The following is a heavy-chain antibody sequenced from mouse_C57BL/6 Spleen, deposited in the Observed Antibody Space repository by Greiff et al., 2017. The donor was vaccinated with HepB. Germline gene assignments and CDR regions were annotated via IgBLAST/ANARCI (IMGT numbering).Heavy chain of an antibody. Sequence: VQLQESGPELVKPGASVKISCKASGYAFSSSWMNWVTQRPGKGLEWIGRIYPGDGDTNYNGKFKGKATLTADKSSSTAYMQLSSLTSEDSAVYFCARRGDYGSSQYYFDYWGQGTTLTVSS. CDR2: IYPGDGDT. CDR1: GYAFSSSW. CDR3: ARRGDYGSSQYYFDY. J-gene: IGHJ2*01. D-gene: IGHD1-1*01. V-gene: IGHV1-82*01.